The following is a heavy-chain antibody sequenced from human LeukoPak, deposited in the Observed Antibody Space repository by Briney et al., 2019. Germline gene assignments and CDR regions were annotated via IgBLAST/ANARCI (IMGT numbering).Heavy chain of an antibody. CDR3: TREFVETAMVPFDY. V-gene: IGHV3-49*03. J-gene: IGHJ4*02. D-gene: IGHD5-18*01. Sequence: GGSLRLSCTASGFTFGDYAMSWFRQAPGKGLEWVGFIRSKAYGGTTEYAASVKGRFTISRDDSKSIAYLQMNSLKTEDTAVYYCTREFVETAMVPFDYWGQGTLVTVSS. CDR2: IRSKAYGGTT. CDR1: GFTFGDYA.